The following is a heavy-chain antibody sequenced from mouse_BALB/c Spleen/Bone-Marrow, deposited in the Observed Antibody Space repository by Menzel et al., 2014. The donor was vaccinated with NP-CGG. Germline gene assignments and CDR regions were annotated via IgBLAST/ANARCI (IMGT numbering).Heavy chain of an antibody. CDR2: IYPGNVNT. V-gene: IGHV1S56*01. D-gene: IGHD2-1*01. J-gene: IGHJ4*01. CDR1: GYTFTSYY. Sequence: QVQLQQSGPELVKPGASVRISCKASGYTFTSYYIHWVKQRPGQGLEWIGWIYPGNVNTKYNEKFKGKATLTADKSSSTDCMQLSSLTSEDSAVYFCARWGNYGDYAMDYWGQGTSVTVSS. CDR3: ARWGNYGDYAMDY.